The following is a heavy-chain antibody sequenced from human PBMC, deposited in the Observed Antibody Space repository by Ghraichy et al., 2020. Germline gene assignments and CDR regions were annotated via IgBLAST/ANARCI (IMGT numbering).Heavy chain of an antibody. D-gene: IGHD6-6*01. Sequence: SVKVSCKASGGTFSSYAISWVRQAPGQGLEWMGRIIPILGIANYAQKFQGRVTITADKSTSTAYMELSSLRSEDTAVYYCARSDSIAARPFDYWGQGTLVTVSS. CDR2: IIPILGIA. V-gene: IGHV1-69*04. CDR3: ARSDSIAARPFDY. CDR1: GGTFSSYA. J-gene: IGHJ4*02.